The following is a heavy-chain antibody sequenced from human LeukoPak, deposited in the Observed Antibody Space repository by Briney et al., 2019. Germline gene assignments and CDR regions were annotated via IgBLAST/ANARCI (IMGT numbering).Heavy chain of an antibody. V-gene: IGHV4-59*01. D-gene: IGHD2-2*01. CDR1: GGSISSYY. CDR2: IYYSGST. Sequence: SETLSLTCTVSGGSISSYYWSWIRQPPGKGLEWIGYIYYSGSTNYNPSLKSRVTISVDTSKNQFSLKLSSVTAADTAVYYCARVVVPAAPTDYWGQGTLVTVSS. J-gene: IGHJ4*02. CDR3: ARVVVPAAPTDY.